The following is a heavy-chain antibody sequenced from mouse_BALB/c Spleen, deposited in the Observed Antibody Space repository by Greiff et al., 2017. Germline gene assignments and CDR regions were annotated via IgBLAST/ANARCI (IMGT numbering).Heavy chain of an antibody. D-gene: IGHD1-1*01. Sequence: VKLVESGPGLVAPSQSLSITCTVSGFSLTSYGVHWVRQPPGKGLEWLGVIWAGGSTNYNSALMSRLSISKDNSKSQVFLKMNSLQTDDTAMYYCARESYGSLYYYAMDYWGQGTSVTVSS. J-gene: IGHJ4*01. CDR2: IWAGGST. CDR1: GFSLTSYG. CDR3: ARESYGSLYYYAMDY. V-gene: IGHV2-9*02.